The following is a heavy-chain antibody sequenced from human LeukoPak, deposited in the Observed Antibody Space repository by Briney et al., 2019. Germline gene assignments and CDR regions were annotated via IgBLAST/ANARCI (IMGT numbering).Heavy chain of an antibody. Sequence: GGSLRLSCAASGFTFSSYAMSWVRQAPGKGLEWVSGISGSGDITYYADSVKGRFTISRDNSKNTLYLQVNSLRAEDTAIYYCAKGGSATITTGGFDPWGQGTLVTVSS. J-gene: IGHJ5*02. D-gene: IGHD4-11*01. CDR3: AKGGSATITTGGFDP. CDR2: ISGSGDIT. CDR1: GFTFSSYA. V-gene: IGHV3-23*01.